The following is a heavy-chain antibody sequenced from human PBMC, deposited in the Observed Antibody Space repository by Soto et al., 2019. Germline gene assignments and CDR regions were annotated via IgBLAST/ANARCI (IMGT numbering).Heavy chain of an antibody. V-gene: IGHV1-69*08. Sequence: QVQLVQSGAEVKKPGSSVKVSCKASGGTFSSYTISWVRQAPGQGLEWMGRIIPILGIANYAQKFQGRVTITADKSTSTAYMELSSMRSEDTAVYYCARESSYENYHTYYFDYWGQGTLVTVSS. CDR3: ARESSYENYHTYYFDY. D-gene: IGHD1-7*01. CDR1: GGTFSSYT. CDR2: IIPILGIA. J-gene: IGHJ4*02.